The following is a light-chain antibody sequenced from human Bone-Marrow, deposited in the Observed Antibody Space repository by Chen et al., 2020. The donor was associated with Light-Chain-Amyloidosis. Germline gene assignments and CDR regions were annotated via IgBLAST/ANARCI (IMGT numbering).Light chain of an antibody. V-gene: IGKV4-1*01. CDR3: QQYYSAPLT. CDR1: QNLLYHSNNKNY. Sequence: DTVMTQSPDSLAVSLAERAPINCKSSQNLLYHSNNKNYMAWYQQKAGQPPKLLIKWASIRKAGVPDRFSGSGSGTDFTLTISSLQSEDVAVYYCQQYYSAPLTFGPGTKVEIK. CDR2: WAS. J-gene: IGKJ3*01.